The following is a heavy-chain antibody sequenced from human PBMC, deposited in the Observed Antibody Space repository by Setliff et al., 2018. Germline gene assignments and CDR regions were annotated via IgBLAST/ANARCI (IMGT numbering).Heavy chain of an antibody. V-gene: IGHV4-38-2*02. CDR1: GYSISSGFS. CDR2: IIFSGDT. D-gene: IGHD3-10*01. CDR3: ARDNRARHYMDV. Sequence: PSETLSLTCAVSGYSISSGFSWVWIRQSPGKGLEWIGRIIFSGDTYYNPSLNSRVTISADTSKNQFSPNLSSVTAADTAVYYCARDNRARHYMDVWGKGTTVTVS. J-gene: IGHJ6*03.